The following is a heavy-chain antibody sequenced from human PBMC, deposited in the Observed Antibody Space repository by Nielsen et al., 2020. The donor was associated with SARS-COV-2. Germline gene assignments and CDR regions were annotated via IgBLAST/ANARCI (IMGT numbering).Heavy chain of an antibody. D-gene: IGHD6-19*01. CDR2: VNSDGSSR. CDR3: ARDLAVAGNGADY. V-gene: IGHV3-74*01. CDR1: GFTFSTYW. J-gene: IGHJ4*02. Sequence: GESLKISCEASGFTFSTYWMHWVRQAPGKGLVWVSRVNSDGSSRSYADSVKGRFTISRDNSKNTLYLQMNSLRAEDTAVYYCARDLAVAGNGADYWGQGTLVTVSS.